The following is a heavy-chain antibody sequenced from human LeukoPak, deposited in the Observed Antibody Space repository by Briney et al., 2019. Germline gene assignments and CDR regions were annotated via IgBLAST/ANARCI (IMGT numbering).Heavy chain of an antibody. D-gene: IGHD5-18*01. CDR2: IIPIFGTA. CDR3: ARLGYSYGYNYYYYMDV. J-gene: IGHJ6*03. CDR1: GGTFSSYA. Sequence: ASVKVSCKASGGTFSSYAISWVRQAPGQGLEWMGGIIPIFGTANYAQKFQGRVTITADESTSTAYMELSSLRSEDTAVYYCARLGYSYGYNYYYYMDVCGKGTTVTISS. V-gene: IGHV1-69*13.